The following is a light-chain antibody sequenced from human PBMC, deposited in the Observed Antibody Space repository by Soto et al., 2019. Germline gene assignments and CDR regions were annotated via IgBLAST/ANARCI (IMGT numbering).Light chain of an antibody. CDR3: QQYDNLPPFT. CDR1: QDIRTS. Sequence: DIQMTQSPSSLSASVGARVSITCQASQDIRTSLSWFQQKPGRAPKLLIYGASNLETGVPSRFRGSGSGRDFTFTISSLQPEDIATYYCQQYDNLPPFTFGAGTKVDIK. V-gene: IGKV1-33*01. CDR2: GAS. J-gene: IGKJ3*01.